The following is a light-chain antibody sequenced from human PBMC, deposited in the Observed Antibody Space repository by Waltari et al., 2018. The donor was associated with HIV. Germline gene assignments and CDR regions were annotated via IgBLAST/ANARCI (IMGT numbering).Light chain of an antibody. Sequence: QSALTQPASVSGSPGQSINISCSGIDTNIYYPNFVSWYQQHPGKPPRLVLFGVSNRLSGLSPRFCGIRSGSTASLTISGLRSEDEGVYFCSSYTSMKRLVFGGGTELTV. J-gene: IGLJ2*01. CDR1: DTNIYYPNF. CDR2: GVS. CDR3: SSYTSMKRLV. V-gene: IGLV2-14*01.